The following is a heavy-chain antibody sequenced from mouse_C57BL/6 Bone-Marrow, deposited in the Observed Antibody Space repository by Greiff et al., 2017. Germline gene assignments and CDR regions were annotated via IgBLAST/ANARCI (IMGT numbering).Heavy chain of an antibody. Sequence: EVQLQESGGDLVKPGGSLKLSCAASGFTFSSYGMSWVRPTPDKRLEWVATISSGGSYTYYPDSVKGRFTISRDNAKNTLDLQMSSLKSEDTAMYYCARLTRWGFRYYYAMDYRGQRTSVTVSA. D-gene: IGHD1-1*02. CDR2: ISSGGSYT. J-gene: IGHJ4*01. CDR3: ARLTRWGFRYYYAMDY. V-gene: IGHV5-6*01. CDR1: GFTFSSYG.